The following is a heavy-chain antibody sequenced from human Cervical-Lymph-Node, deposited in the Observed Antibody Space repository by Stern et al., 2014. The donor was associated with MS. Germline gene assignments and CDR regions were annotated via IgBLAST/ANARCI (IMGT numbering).Heavy chain of an antibody. D-gene: IGHD2-8*01. Sequence: EVQLVESGGGLVQPGGSLRLSCAASGFTFSRYAMGWVRQAPGKGLAWVSDVSGSGTNTYYADSVKGRFTISRDNSKSTLYLQMNSLRAEDTAVYYCAKWPAFGPGTKGVDVWGQGTTVTVSS. J-gene: IGHJ6*02. CDR1: GFTFSRYA. CDR2: VSGSGTNT. V-gene: IGHV3-23*04. CDR3: AKWPAFGPGTKGVDV.